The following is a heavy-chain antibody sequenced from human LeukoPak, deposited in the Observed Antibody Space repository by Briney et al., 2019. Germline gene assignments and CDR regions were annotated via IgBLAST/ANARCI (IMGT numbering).Heavy chain of an antibody. J-gene: IGHJ4*02. CDR2: IYYSGST. Sequence: PSETLSLTCTVSGGSISSSSYYWGWIRQPPGKGLEWIGSIYYSGSTYYNPSLKSRVTISVDTSKNQFSLKLSSVTAADTAVYYCARHVLGRWSSGDTFDYWGQGTLVTVSS. CDR1: GGSISSSSYY. V-gene: IGHV4-39*01. CDR3: ARHVLGRWSSGDTFDY. D-gene: IGHD4-23*01.